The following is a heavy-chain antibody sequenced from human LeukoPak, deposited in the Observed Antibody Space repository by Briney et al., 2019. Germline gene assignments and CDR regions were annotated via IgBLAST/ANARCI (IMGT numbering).Heavy chain of an antibody. D-gene: IGHD6-19*01. Sequence: GSSLRLSCAASGFTFDDYAMHWVRQAPGKGLEWVSGISWNSGSIGYADSVKGRFTISRDNAKNSLYLQMNSLRAEDMAFYYCGKDRHSSGWSSLDYWGQGTLVTVSS. CDR2: ISWNSGSI. CDR1: GFTFDDYA. J-gene: IGHJ4*02. V-gene: IGHV3-9*03. CDR3: GKDRHSSGWSSLDY.